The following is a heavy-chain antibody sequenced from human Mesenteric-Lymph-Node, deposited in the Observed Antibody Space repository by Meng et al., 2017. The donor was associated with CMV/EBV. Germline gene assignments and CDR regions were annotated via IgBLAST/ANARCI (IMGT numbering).Heavy chain of an antibody. D-gene: IGHD3-10*01. Sequence: GESLKISCAASGFTFSSYWMHWVRQAPGKGLVWVSRINSDGSSTSYADSVKGRFTISRDNAKNTLYLQMNSLRAEDTALYYCAKDMGRDYYYGMDVWGQGTTVTVSS. CDR2: INSDGSST. CDR3: AKDMGRDYYYGMDV. CDR1: GFTFSSYW. J-gene: IGHJ6*02. V-gene: IGHV3-74*01.